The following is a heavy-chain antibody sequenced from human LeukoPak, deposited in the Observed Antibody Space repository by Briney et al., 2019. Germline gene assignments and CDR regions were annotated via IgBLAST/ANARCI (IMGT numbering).Heavy chain of an antibody. CDR3: AREGSGWYALDY. J-gene: IGHJ4*02. D-gene: IGHD6-19*01. V-gene: IGHV4-59*01. CDR2: IYDSGIT. Sequence: SETLSLTCTVSGGSISGYYWSWIRQPPGKGLXXIGYIYDSGITNYNPTLKSRVTISSDTSKNQFSLKVTSVTAADTAVYYCAREGSGWYALDYWGQGTLVTVSS. CDR1: GGSISGYY.